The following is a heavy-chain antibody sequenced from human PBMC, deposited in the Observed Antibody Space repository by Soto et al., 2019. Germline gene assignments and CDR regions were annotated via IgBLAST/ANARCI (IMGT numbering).Heavy chain of an antibody. D-gene: IGHD2-15*01. CDR2: IYTSGST. CDR3: ARGVAATPWVDYYYGMDV. CDR1: GGSISSYY. J-gene: IGHJ6*02. Sequence: KTSETLSLTCTVSGGSISSYYWSWIRQPAGKGLEWIGRIYTSGSTNYNPSLKSRVTMSVDTSKNQFSLKLSSVTAADTAVYYCARGVAATPWVDYYYGMDVWGQGTTVTVSS. V-gene: IGHV4-4*07.